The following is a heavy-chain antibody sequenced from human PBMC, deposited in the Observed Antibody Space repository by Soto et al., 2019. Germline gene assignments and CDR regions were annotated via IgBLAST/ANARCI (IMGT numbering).Heavy chain of an antibody. CDR1: GFTFSDHY. Sequence: GGSLRLSCAASGFTFSDHYMSWIRQAPGKGLEWVSYISSSGSTIYYADSVKGRFTISRDNSKNTLYLQMNSLRAEDTAVYYCARDKRDLRFLEWSYYFDYWGQGTLVTVSS. CDR3: ARDKRDLRFLEWSYYFDY. CDR2: ISSSGSTI. V-gene: IGHV3-11*04. J-gene: IGHJ4*02. D-gene: IGHD3-3*01.